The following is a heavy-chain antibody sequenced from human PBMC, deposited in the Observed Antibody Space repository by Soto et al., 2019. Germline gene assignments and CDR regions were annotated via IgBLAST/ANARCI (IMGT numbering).Heavy chain of an antibody. CDR2: IYYSGST. J-gene: IGHJ4*02. D-gene: IGHD6-13*01. CDR1: GGSISSSSYY. CDR3: ARQGYSSSWYPKAFDY. Sequence: SETLSLTCTVSGGSISSSSYYWCWIRQPPGKGLEWIGSIYYSGSTYYNPSLKSRVTISVDTSKNQFSLKLSSVTAADTAVYYCARQGYSSSWYPKAFDYWGQGTLVTVSS. V-gene: IGHV4-39*01.